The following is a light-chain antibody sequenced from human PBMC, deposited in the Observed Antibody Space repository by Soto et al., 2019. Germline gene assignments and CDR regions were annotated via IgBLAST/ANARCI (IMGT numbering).Light chain of an antibody. CDR3: AAWDDSLGAVV. CDR1: SSDVGGYNL. Sequence: QSALTQPPSASGSLGQSVTISCTGTSSDVGGYNLVSWYQQHPGKAPKLIIYEVSKRPSGVPDRFSGSKSGNSASLTVSGLQAEDEADYYCAAWDDSLGAVVFGGWTQLTVL. CDR2: EVS. J-gene: IGLJ2*01. V-gene: IGLV2-8*01.